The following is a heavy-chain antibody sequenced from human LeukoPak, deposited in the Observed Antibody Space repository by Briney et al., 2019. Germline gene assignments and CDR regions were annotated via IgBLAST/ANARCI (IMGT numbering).Heavy chain of an antibody. J-gene: IGHJ5*02. V-gene: IGHV4-59*01. CDR1: GGSISSYY. CDR3: ARAQLAPSWFDP. Sequence: PSETLSLTCTVSGGSISSYYWSWIRQPPGKGLEWIGYIYYSGSTNYNPSLKSRVTISVDTSKNQFSLKLSSVTAADTAVYYCARAQLAPSWFDPWGQGTLVTVSS. D-gene: IGHD5-24*01. CDR2: IYYSGST.